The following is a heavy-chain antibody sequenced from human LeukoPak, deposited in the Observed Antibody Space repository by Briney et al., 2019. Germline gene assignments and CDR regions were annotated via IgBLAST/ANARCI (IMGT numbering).Heavy chain of an antibody. Sequence: GGSLRLSCAASGFTFSSYNMNWVRQPQGRGLEWVSYISSSSSATNYGDSVKGRFTISRDNAKNSLYLQMNSLRAEDTAVYYCAAGLVHESDYWGQGTLVTVSS. J-gene: IGHJ4*02. CDR1: GFTFSSYN. CDR2: ISSSSSAT. CDR3: AAGLVHESDY. V-gene: IGHV3-48*04. D-gene: IGHD6-19*01.